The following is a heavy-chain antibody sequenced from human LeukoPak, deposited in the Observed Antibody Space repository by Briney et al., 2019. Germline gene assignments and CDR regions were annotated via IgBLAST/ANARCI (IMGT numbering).Heavy chain of an antibody. V-gene: IGHV4-61*02. CDR2: IYTSGST. D-gene: IGHD2-2*01. Sequence: SETLSLTCTVSGGSISSGSYYWSWIRQPAGKGLEWIGRIYTSGSTNYNPSLKSRVTISVDTSKNQFSLKLSSVTAADTAVYYCARQRQYQLLLGWFDPWGQGTLVTVSS. CDR3: ARQRQYQLLLGWFDP. CDR1: GGSISSGSYY. J-gene: IGHJ5*02.